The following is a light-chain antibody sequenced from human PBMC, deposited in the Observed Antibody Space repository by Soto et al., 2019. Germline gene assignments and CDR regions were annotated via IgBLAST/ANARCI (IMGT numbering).Light chain of an antibody. CDR2: RNN. J-gene: IGLJ3*02. CDR3: AAWDDSLSGRV. Sequence: QAVVTQPPSVSGTPGQRVTTSCSGSSSNIGSDYVYWFQQLPGTAPKVLIYRNNQRPSGVPERFSGSKSGTSASLAISGLRSEDEADYYCAAWDDSLSGRVFGGGTKLTVL. V-gene: IGLV1-47*01. CDR1: SSNIGSDY.